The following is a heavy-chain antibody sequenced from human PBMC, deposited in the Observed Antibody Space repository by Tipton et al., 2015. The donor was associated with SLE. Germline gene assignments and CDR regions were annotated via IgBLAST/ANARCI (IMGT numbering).Heavy chain of an antibody. J-gene: IGHJ4*02. CDR1: GDSISNYY. CDR3: ARGRVVPAGNCDY. Sequence: TLSLTCTVSGDSISNYYWSWMRQPPGKGLEWIGYISYSGSTNYNPSLKSRVAISIDTSKNQFSLKVNSVTAADTAVYYCARGRVVPAGNCDYWGQGTLVTVSS. CDR2: ISYSGST. V-gene: IGHV4-59*01. D-gene: IGHD2-2*01.